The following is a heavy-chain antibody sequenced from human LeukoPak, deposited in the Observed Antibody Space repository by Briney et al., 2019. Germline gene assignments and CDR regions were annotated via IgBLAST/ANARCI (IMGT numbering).Heavy chain of an antibody. Sequence: HSGGSLRLSCAASGFTFSSYAMHWVRQAPGKGLKWVAVISYDGSNRFYADSVKGRFTLSRDNSKNTLYLQMNSLRTEDTAVFYCARDAWYPYYYFDLWGRGTLVTVSS. CDR3: ARDAWYPYYYFDL. J-gene: IGHJ2*01. CDR1: GFTFSSYA. D-gene: IGHD1-26*01. CDR2: ISYDGSNR. V-gene: IGHV3-30*04.